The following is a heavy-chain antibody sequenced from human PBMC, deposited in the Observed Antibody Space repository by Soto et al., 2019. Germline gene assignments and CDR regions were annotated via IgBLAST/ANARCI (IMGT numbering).Heavy chain of an antibody. J-gene: IGHJ4*02. CDR1: GYTFSGYF. CDR2: MNTNSGGT. D-gene: IGHD6-13*01. Sequence: QVQLVQSGADVKKPGASVKVSCKTSGYTFSGYFMHWLRQAPGQGLEWMGWMNTNSGGTDYAQNFQGRVSMQWEPSISTAYMELSRLRSDDTAIYYCARGYYSSSWRVFDYWGQGTLVTVSS. CDR3: ARGYYSSSWRVFDY. V-gene: IGHV1-2*02.